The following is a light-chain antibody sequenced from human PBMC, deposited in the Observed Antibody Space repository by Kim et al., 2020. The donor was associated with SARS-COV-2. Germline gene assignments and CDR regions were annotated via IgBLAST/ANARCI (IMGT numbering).Light chain of an antibody. Sequence: DIQMTQSPSSLSAYVGDRVTITCRASQTISRYVNWYQQKPGKAPKLLIFAASSLQSGVSSRFSGSGSGTDFILTITSLQPEDSATYYSQQSYTTPRTFGQGTKVDIK. J-gene: IGKJ1*01. V-gene: IGKV1-39*01. CDR2: AAS. CDR3: QQSYTTPRT. CDR1: QTISRY.